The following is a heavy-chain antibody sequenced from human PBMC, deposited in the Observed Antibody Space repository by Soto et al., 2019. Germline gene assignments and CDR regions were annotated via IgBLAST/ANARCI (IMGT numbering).Heavy chain of an antibody. J-gene: IGHJ5*02. CDR1: GGSISSGGYY. V-gene: IGHV4-31*03. CDR2: IYYSGGT. CDR3: ARDLGAAGTIWFDP. D-gene: IGHD6-13*01. Sequence: QVQLQESGPGLVKPSQTLSLTCTVSGGSISSGGYYWSWIRQHPGKGLEWIGYIYYSGGTYYNPSLKSRVTISVATSKNQFSLKLSSVTAADTAVYYCARDLGAAGTIWFDPWGQGTLVTVSS.